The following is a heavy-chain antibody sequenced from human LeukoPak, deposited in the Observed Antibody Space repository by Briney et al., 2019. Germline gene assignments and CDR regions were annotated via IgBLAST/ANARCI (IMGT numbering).Heavy chain of an antibody. CDR3: ARDFNYYYYYGMDV. J-gene: IGHJ6*02. V-gene: IGHV3-74*01. CDR1: GFTLYTFGSYW. Sequence: GGSLRLSCAASGFTLYTFGSYWMHWVRQAPGKGLVWVSVIHNDGSGTNYADSLKGRTTISRDNAKNSLYLQMNSLRAEDTAVYYCARDFNYYYYYGMDVWGQGTTVTVSS. CDR2: IHNDGSGT.